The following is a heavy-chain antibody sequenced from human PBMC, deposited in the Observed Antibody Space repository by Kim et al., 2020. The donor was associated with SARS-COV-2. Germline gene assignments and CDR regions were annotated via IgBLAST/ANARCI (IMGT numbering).Heavy chain of an antibody. V-gene: IGHV4-39*01. Sequence: SETLSLTCTVSGGSISSSSYYWGWIRQPPGKGLEWIGSIYYSGSTYYNPSLKSRVTISVDTSKNQFSLKLSSVTAADTAVYYCASQELFGAPAKEYYYYYGMDVWGQGTTVTVSS. D-gene: IGHD3-3*01. CDR3: ASQELFGAPAKEYYYYYGMDV. CDR2: IYYSGST. J-gene: IGHJ6*02. CDR1: GGSISSSSYY.